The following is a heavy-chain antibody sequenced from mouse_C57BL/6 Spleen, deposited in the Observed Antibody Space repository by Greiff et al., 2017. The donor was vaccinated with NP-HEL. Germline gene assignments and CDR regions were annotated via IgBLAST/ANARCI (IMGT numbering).Heavy chain of an antibody. CDR1: GYTFTDYN. Sequence: EVQLQQSGPELVKPGASVKIPCKASGYTFTDYNMDWVKQSHGKSLEWIGDINPNNGGTIYNQKFKGKATLTVDKSSSTAYMELRSLTSEDTAVYYCARRGDYGNSLFAYWGQGTLVTVSA. V-gene: IGHV1-18*01. J-gene: IGHJ3*01. CDR3: ARRGDYGNSLFAY. D-gene: IGHD2-1*01. CDR2: INPNNGGT.